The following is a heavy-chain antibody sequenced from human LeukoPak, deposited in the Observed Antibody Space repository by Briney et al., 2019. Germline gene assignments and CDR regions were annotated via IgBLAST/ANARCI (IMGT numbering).Heavy chain of an antibody. D-gene: IGHD2-21*01. V-gene: IGHV1-69*13. CDR2: IIPIFGTT. CDR3: ARGWQLGGDLGDAFDI. CDR1: GGTFSSYT. Sequence: ASVKVSCKTSGGTFSSYTITWVRQALGQGLEWMGGIIPIFGTTNYAQKFQGRVTITADESTSTAYMELSSLRSEDTAVYYCARGWQLGGDLGDAFDIWGQGTMVTVSS. J-gene: IGHJ3*02.